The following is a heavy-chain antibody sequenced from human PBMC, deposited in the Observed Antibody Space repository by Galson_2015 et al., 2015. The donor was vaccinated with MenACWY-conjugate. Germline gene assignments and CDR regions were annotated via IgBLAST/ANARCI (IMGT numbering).Heavy chain of an antibody. V-gene: IGHV3-74*01. D-gene: IGHD3-10*01. J-gene: IGHJ4*02. Sequence: SLRLSCAASGLTFSRYWMHWVRQAPGKGPEWVSRTNSDASTTTHADSVKGRFTISRDNAKNTLYLQMNSLRAEDTAVYFCARPSMVRGVTYSGYYFDLWGQGTPVTVSS. CDR3: ARPSMVRGVTYSGYYFDL. CDR2: TNSDASTT. CDR1: GLTFSRYW.